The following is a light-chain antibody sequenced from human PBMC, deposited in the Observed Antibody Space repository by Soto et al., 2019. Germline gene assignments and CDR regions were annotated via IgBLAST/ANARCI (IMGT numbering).Light chain of an antibody. Sequence: EIVLTQSPGTLSLSPGERATLSCRASQSVTSRYLAWYQQKPGQAPRLLIYGASSRATGIPDRFSGSGSGTDFTLTISRLEPEVFAVYYCQQYAISPPYTFGQGTKLEIK. CDR2: GAS. CDR1: QSVTSRY. V-gene: IGKV3-20*01. J-gene: IGKJ2*01. CDR3: QQYAISPPYT.